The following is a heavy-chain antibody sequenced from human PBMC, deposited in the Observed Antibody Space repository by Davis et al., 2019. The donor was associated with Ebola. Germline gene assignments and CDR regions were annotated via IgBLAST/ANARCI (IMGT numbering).Heavy chain of an antibody. J-gene: IGHJ4*02. Sequence: SVKVSCKASGYTFTSYDINWVRQATGQGLEWMGGIIPIFGTANYAQKFQGRVTITADESTSTAYMELSRLRSDDTAVYYCAREGVATYYFDYWGQGTLVTVSS. CDR2: IIPIFGTA. D-gene: IGHD5-12*01. V-gene: IGHV1-69*13. CDR1: GYTFTSYD. CDR3: AREGVATYYFDY.